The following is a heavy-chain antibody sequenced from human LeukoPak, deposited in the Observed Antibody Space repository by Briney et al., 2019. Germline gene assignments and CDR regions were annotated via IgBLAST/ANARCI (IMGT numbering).Heavy chain of an antibody. CDR3: ARTLSSTSSRAFDI. CDR2: IYYSGST. V-gene: IGHV4-31*03. J-gene: IGHJ3*02. D-gene: IGHD2-2*01. Sequence: PSETLSLTCTVSGGSISSGGYYWGWIRQHPGKGLEWIGYIYYSGSTYYNPSLKSRVTISVDTSKNQFSLKLSSVTAADTAVYYCARTLSSTSSRAFDIWGQGTMVTVSS. CDR1: GGSISSGGYY.